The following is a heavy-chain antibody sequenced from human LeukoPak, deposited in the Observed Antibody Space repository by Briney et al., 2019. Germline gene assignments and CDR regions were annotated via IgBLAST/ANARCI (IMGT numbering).Heavy chain of an antibody. CDR3: ARVSRGNSVGGDY. D-gene: IGHD4-23*01. CDR2: ISTSGST. Sequence: SETLSLTCTVSGGSISSGTYYWRWIRQPAGKGLEWIGRISTSGSTDYNPSLKSRVTISVDMSKNQFSLKLSSVTAADTAMYYCARVSRGNSVGGDYWGQGTLVTVSS. CDR1: GGSISSGTYY. J-gene: IGHJ4*02. V-gene: IGHV4-61*02.